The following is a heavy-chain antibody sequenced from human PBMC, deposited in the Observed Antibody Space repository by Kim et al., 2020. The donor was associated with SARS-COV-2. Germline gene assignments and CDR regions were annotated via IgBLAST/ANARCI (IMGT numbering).Heavy chain of an antibody. V-gene: IGHV3-53*01. CDR2: IYSNGGT. D-gene: IGHD3-10*01. J-gene: IGHJ2*01. Sequence: GGSLRLSCAASGFTVSNNYMNWVRQAPGKGLEWVSIIYSNGGTYFADSVKGRFTISRDNSKNTLYLQMNSLRAEDTAVYYCARWRGSYFDLWGRGTLVTVSS. CDR1: GFTVSNNY. CDR3: ARWRGSYFDL.